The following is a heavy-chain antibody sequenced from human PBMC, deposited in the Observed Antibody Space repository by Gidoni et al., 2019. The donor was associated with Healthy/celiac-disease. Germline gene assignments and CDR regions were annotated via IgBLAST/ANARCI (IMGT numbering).Heavy chain of an antibody. V-gene: IGHV5-51*01. CDR3: ARHSPDGQWELPYYYYYGMDV. J-gene: IGHJ6*02. CDR1: GYSFTSYW. CDR2: IYPGDSDT. Sequence: EVQLVQSGAEVKKPGESLKISCKGSGYSFTSYWTGWVRQMPGKGREWMGIIYPGDSDTRYSPSFQGQVTISADKSISTAYLQWSSLKASDTAMYYCARHSPDGQWELPYYYYYGMDVWGQGTTVTVSS. D-gene: IGHD1-26*01.